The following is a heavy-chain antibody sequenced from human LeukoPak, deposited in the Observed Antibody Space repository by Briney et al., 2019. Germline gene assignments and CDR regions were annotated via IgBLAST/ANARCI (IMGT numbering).Heavy chain of an antibody. Sequence: SETLSLTCAVYGGSFSGYYWNWIRQPPGKGLEWIGEINHSGSTNYNPSLKSRVTISVDTPKNQFSLKLSSVTAADTAVYYCAREGTMVRGVISDAFDIWGQGTMVTVSS. CDR3: AREGTMVRGVISDAFDI. D-gene: IGHD3-10*01. CDR1: GGSFSGYY. CDR2: INHSGST. V-gene: IGHV4-34*01. J-gene: IGHJ3*02.